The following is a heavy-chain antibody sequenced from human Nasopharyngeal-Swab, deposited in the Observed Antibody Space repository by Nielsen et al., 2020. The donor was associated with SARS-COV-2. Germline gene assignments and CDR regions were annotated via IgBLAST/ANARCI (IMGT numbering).Heavy chain of an antibody. CDR1: GITFSRYW. Sequence: GESLKISCAASGITFSRYWMSWVRQAPGKGLEWVANIKQDGSEKYYVDSVKGRFTISRDNSKNTLYLQMNSLRAEDTAVYYCARDRGELLGEYYFDYWGQGTLVTVSS. CDR3: ARDRGELLGEYYFDY. D-gene: IGHD1-26*01. J-gene: IGHJ4*02. CDR2: IKQDGSEK. V-gene: IGHV3-7*01.